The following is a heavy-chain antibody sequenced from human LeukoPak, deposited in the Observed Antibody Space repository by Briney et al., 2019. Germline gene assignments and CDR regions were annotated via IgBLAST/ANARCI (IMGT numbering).Heavy chain of an antibody. J-gene: IGHJ5*02. CDR1: GYSISSGYY. D-gene: IGHD3-3*01. Sequence: SETLSLTCTVSGYSISSGYYWGWIRQPPGKGLEWIGSIYHSGRTFYNPSLKSRVTISVDTSKNQFSLKLSSVTAADTAVYYCARVGNPLVTVFAWFDPWGQGTLVTVSS. V-gene: IGHV4-38-2*02. CDR3: ARVGNPLVTVFAWFDP. CDR2: IYHSGRT.